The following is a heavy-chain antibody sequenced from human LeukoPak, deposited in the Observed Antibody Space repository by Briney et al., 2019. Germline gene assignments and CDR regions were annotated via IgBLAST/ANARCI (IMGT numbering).Heavy chain of an antibody. D-gene: IGHD6-13*01. CDR3: ARVEYSSSWQIVYYFDY. CDR1: GFTFSDYF. V-gene: IGHV3-11*04. J-gene: IGHJ4*02. Sequence: AGSLRLSCAASGFTFSDYFMSWIRQAPGKGLEWVSYISSSGSTIYYADSVKGRFTISRDNAKNSLYLQMNSLTAEDTAVYYCARVEYSSSWQIVYYFDYWGQGTLVTVSS. CDR2: ISSSGSTI.